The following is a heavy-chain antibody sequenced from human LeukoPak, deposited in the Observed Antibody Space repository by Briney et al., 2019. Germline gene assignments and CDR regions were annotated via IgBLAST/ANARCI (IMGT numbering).Heavy chain of an antibody. CDR3: AKDKSVYSSSWYRYFDY. CDR2: IKQDGSEK. V-gene: IGHV3-7*04. J-gene: IGHJ4*02. CDR1: GFTFSSYW. D-gene: IGHD6-13*01. Sequence: PGGSLRLSCAASGFTFSSYWMTWVRQAPGKGLEWVANIKQDGSEKYYVDSVKGRFTISRDNAKNSLYLQMNSLRAEDTAVYYCAKDKSVYSSSWYRYFDYWGQGTLVTVSS.